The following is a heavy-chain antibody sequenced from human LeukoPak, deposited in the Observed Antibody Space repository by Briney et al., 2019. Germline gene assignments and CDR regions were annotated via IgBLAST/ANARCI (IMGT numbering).Heavy chain of an antibody. Sequence: GGSLRLSCAGSGFSVSNYYMSWVRQAPGKGLERVSLIRDSGETFYADSVKGRFTISRDNSKDTMYLQMNRLRVEDTAVYFCARDRAVTQDWVEFDPWGQGTLVTVSS. CDR2: IRDSGET. CDR1: GFSVSNYY. D-gene: IGHD4-17*01. V-gene: IGHV3-66*03. CDR3: ARDRAVTQDWVEFDP. J-gene: IGHJ5*02.